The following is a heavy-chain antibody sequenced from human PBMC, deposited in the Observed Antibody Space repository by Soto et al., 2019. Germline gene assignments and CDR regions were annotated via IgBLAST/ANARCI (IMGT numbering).Heavy chain of an antibody. D-gene: IGHD1-26*01. CDR3: ARVPPLGDWFDP. CDR1: GGSISSYY. Sequence: PSETLSLTCTVSGGSISSYYWSWIRQPPGKGLEWIGYIYYSGNTNYNPSLKSRVTISVDTSKNQFSLKLSSVTAADTAVYYCARVPPLGDWFDPWGQGTLVTVSS. J-gene: IGHJ5*02. CDR2: IYYSGNT. V-gene: IGHV4-59*01.